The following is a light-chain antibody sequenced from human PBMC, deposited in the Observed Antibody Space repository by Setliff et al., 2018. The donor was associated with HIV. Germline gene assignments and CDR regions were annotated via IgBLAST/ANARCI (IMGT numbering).Light chain of an antibody. CDR3: SSYTRDNTITRV. CDR1: SSDVGGYNY. CDR2: EVS. Sequence: QSALTQPASVSGSPGQSITISCTGTSSDVGGYNYVSRYQQHPGKAPKLMIYEVSNRPSGVSNRFSGSKSGNTASLTISGLQAEDEADYYCSSYTRDNTITRVFGTGTKVTVL. V-gene: IGLV2-14*01. J-gene: IGLJ1*01.